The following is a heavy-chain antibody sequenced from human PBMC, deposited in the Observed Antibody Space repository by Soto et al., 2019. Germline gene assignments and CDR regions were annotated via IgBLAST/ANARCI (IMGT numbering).Heavy chain of an antibody. Sequence: QLQLQESGPGLVKPSETLSLTCSVSDGSISSRSDFWGWIRQPPGKGLEWIGTIYYSGCTFYNPSLKTRVTISVDTSKRQFSLKLPSVTAADPAVYYCAMARGGSRLDFWGQGTLVTVSS. J-gene: IGHJ4*02. CDR1: DGSISSRSDF. CDR2: IYYSGCT. V-gene: IGHV4-39*01. D-gene: IGHD1-26*01. CDR3: AMARGGSRLDF.